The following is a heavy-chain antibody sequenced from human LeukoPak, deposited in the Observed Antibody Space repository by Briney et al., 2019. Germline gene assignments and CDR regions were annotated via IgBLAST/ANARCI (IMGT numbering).Heavy chain of an antibody. D-gene: IGHD6-13*01. Sequence: GASVTVSCKGSGYTFTCCDINWVRQATGQGLEWVGWMNPNSGNTGYAQKFQGRVIMDRNTSINTAYMALSSLRSEDTAAYYCARDSSRQWDSNSWSPTGWYFDLWGRGTLVTVPS. V-gene: IGHV1-8*01. CDR2: MNPNSGNT. CDR1: GYTFTCCD. J-gene: IGHJ2*01. CDR3: ARDSSRQWDSNSWSPTGWYFDL.